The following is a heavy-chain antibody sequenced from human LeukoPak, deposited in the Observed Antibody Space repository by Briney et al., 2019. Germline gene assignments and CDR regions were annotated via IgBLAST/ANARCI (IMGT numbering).Heavy chain of an antibody. CDR2: ISGSGGSI. V-gene: IGHV3-23*01. Sequence: GGSLRLSCAASGFTFSSYSMSWVRQAPGKGLEWVSGISGSGGSIDYADSVKGRFTISRDNSKNTLYLQMNSLRVEDTAVYYCAKDPGYQVVYCFDYWGQGTLVTVSS. CDR1: GFTFSSYS. D-gene: IGHD2-2*01. CDR3: AKDPGYQVVYCFDY. J-gene: IGHJ4*02.